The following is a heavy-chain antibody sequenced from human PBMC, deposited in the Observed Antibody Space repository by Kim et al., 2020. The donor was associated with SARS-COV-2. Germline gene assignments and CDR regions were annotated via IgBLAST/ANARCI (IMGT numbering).Heavy chain of an antibody. V-gene: IGHV5-10-1*01. CDR3: ARLEGQWLVHGMDV. J-gene: IGHJ6*02. Sequence: SPAFQGHVTISADKSISTAYLQWSSLKASDTAMYYCARLEGQWLVHGMDVWGQGTTVTVSS. D-gene: IGHD6-19*01.